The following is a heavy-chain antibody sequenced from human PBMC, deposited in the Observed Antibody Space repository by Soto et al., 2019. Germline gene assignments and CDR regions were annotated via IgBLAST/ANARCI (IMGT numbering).Heavy chain of an antibody. Sequence: QVQLVESGGGVVQPGRSLRLSCAASGFTFRNYGMHWVRQAPAKGLEWVALVWYDGGNKNYVDSVKGRFTISSDNSKNTLYLQMNSLSDEDTAVYYCVRAAGYSGNDYVYYYGMDVWGQGTTVTVSS. J-gene: IGHJ6*02. D-gene: IGHD5-12*01. CDR3: VRAAGYSGNDYVYYYGMDV. V-gene: IGHV3-33*01. CDR1: GFTFRNYG. CDR2: VWYDGGNK.